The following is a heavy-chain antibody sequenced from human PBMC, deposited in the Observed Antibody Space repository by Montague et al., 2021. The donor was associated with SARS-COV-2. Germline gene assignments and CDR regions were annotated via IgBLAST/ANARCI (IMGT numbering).Heavy chain of an antibody. J-gene: IGHJ4*02. Sequence: CAISGDSVSSNSATWNWIRQSPSRGLDWLGRTYYRSMWKSDYARSVKSRIAINPDTSKNQFSLQLSPVTPEDTALYYCVRGIEAAGSYDYWGQGTLVTVSS. V-gene: IGHV6-1*01. CDR3: VRGIEAAGSYDY. CDR1: GDSVSSNSAT. D-gene: IGHD6-13*01. CDR2: TYYRSMWKS.